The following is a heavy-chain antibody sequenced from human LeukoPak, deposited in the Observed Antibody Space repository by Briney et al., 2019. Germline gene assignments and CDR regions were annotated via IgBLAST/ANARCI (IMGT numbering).Heavy chain of an antibody. CDR1: GFSFNSYG. V-gene: IGHV3-30*02. J-gene: IGHJ4*02. D-gene: IGHD3-10*01. Sequence: GGSLRLSCATSGFSFNSYGMHWVRQTPGKGLQWVAFIRYNGNDQFYADSVKGRFTISRDNAKNALYLQMNSLRAEDTAVYYCAKDLHYGSADYWGQGTLVTVSS. CDR2: IRYNGNDQ. CDR3: AKDLHYGSADY.